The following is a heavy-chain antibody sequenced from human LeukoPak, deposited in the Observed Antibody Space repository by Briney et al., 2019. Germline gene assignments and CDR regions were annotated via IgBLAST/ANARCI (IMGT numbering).Heavy chain of an antibody. J-gene: IGHJ4*02. Sequence: SETLSLTCTVSGGSISSYYWSWIRQPPGKGLEWIGYIYYSGSTNYNPSLKSRVTISVDTSKNQFSLKLSSVTAADTAVYYCARGKGSGWTFDYWGQGTLVTVSS. CDR2: IYYSGST. D-gene: IGHD6-19*01. V-gene: IGHV4-59*12. CDR1: GGSISSYY. CDR3: ARGKGSGWTFDY.